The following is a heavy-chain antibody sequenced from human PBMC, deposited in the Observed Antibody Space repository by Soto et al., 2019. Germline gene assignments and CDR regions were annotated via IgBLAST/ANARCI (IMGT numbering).Heavy chain of an antibody. CDR2: IKSKTDGGTT. V-gene: IGHV3-15*01. CDR3: TTDYGGNSVYYYYGMDV. CDR1: GFTFSNAW. Sequence: GGSLRLSCAASGFTFSNAWMSWVRQAPGKGLEWVGRIKSKTDGGTTDYAAPVKGRFTISRDDSKNTLYLQMNSLQTEDTAVYYCTTDYGGNSVYYYYGMDVWGQGTTVTVSS. D-gene: IGHD2-21*02. J-gene: IGHJ6*02.